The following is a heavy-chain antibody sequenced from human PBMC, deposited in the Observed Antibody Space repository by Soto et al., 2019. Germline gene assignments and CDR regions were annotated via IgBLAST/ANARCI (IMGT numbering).Heavy chain of an antibody. J-gene: IGHJ4*02. CDR1: GFTFNTYP. CDR2: ISHDGSKK. V-gene: IGHV3-30-3*01. D-gene: IGHD3-22*01. CDR3: ARWTYYYDSGGYR. Sequence: QVQLVESGGGVVQPGRSRRLSCAASGFTFNTYPMHWVGQAPGKGLEWVALISHDGSKKYYADSVKGRFTISRDNSENTLYLQLNNLRAEDTAVYYCARWTYYYDSGGYRWGQGTLVTVSS.